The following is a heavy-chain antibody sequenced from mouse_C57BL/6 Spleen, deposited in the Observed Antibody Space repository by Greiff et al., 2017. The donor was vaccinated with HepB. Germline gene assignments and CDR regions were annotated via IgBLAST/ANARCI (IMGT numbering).Heavy chain of an antibody. CDR1: GYSFTDYN. CDR3: GREGDYGPFAY. V-gene: IGHV1-39*01. Sequence: EVQLQESGPELVKPGASVKISCKASGYSFTDYNMNWVKQSNGKSLEWIGVINPNYGTTSYNQKFKGKSTLTVDQSSSTAYMQLNILTSEDSAVYYCGREGDYGPFAYWGQGTLVTVSA. D-gene: IGHD2-4*01. J-gene: IGHJ3*01. CDR2: INPNYGTT.